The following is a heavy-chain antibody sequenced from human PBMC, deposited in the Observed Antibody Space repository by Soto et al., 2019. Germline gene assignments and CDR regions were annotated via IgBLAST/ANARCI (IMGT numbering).Heavy chain of an antibody. J-gene: IGHJ4*02. CDR3: ARDRDAYGSGNYYNRIHF. Sequence: QVQLVQSGAEVKKPGSSVKVSCKASGGIFSTYAISWLRQAPGQGLEWMGGIIPIFGTPNYAQRFQGRVTTTEDESKSTAYMELSRLRSEDTAVYDCARDRDAYGSGNYYNRIHFWGQGPLVTVSS. D-gene: IGHD3-10*01. CDR1: GGIFSTYA. CDR2: IIPIFGTP. V-gene: IGHV1-69*01.